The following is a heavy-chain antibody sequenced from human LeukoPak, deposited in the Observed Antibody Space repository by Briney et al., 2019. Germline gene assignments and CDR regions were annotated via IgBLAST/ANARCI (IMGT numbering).Heavy chain of an antibody. V-gene: IGHV4-39*07. D-gene: IGHD6-13*01. CDR3: ARDRQQLARRRGYNWFDP. Sequence: SETLSLTCTVSGGSISSSGYYWGWIRQPPGKGLEWIGSIYYSGITYDNPSLKSRVTISVDTSKNQFSLKVNSVTAADTAVYFCARDRQQLARRRGYNWFDPWGQGTLVTVSS. CDR1: GGSISSSGYY. J-gene: IGHJ5*02. CDR2: IYYSGIT.